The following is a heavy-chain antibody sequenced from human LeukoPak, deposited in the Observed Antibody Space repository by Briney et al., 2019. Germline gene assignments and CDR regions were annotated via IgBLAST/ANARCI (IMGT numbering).Heavy chain of an antibody. D-gene: IGHD3-3*01. CDR3: AKARNLNYDFWSGYYTYYFDY. CDR2: ISWNSGSI. J-gene: IGHJ4*02. V-gene: IGHV3-9*01. Sequence: GGSLRLSCAASGFTFDDYAMTWVRQAPGKGLEWVSGISWNSGSIGYADSVKGRFTISRDNAKNSLYLQMNSLRAEDTALHYCAKARNLNYDFWSGYYTYYFDYWGQGTLVTVSS. CDR1: GFTFDDYA.